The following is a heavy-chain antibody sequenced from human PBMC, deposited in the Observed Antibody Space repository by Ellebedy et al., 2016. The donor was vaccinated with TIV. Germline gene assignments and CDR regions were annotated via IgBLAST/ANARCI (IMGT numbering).Heavy chain of an antibody. J-gene: IGHJ4*02. D-gene: IGHD2-15*01. V-gene: IGHV3-23*01. CDR2: ISGPGDTT. CDR1: GFTFSSYS. CDR3: AKGCFHPFDY. Sequence: GGSLRLXXAASGFTFSSYSMNWVRQAPGKGLEWVSGISGPGDTTYYADSVRGRFTMSRDNSKNTLYLQMNSLRAEDTAVYYCAKGCFHPFDYWGQGTLVTVSS.